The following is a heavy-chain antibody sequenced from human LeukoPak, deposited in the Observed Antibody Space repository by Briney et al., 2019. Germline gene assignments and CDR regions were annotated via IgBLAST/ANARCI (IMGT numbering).Heavy chain of an antibody. CDR3: TRGPSGYGLGWFDP. Sequence: SVKVSCKTSGDTFSNDAISWVRQAPGQGPEWMGDIIPKFGTTNYAQKFRGRVSLTRDTSTSTAYMELSSLRSDDTAVYYCTRGPSGYGLGWFDPWGQRTLVTVSS. J-gene: IGHJ5*02. V-gene: IGHV1-69*05. CDR1: GDTFSNDA. D-gene: IGHD5-12*01. CDR2: IIPKFGTT.